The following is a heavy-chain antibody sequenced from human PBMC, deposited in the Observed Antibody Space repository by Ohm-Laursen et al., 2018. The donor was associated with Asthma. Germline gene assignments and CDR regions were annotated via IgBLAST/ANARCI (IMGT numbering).Heavy chain of an antibody. J-gene: IGHJ4*02. CDR3: ARDAPGGSPFDS. D-gene: IGHD1-26*01. Sequence: TLSLTCAVSDSSITSYTSYWSWIRQHPGKGLGWIGSIFDSGSTHYNPSLKSRLTLSVDTSMNQFSLRLSSVTAADTAVYYCARDAPGGSPFDSWGQGTLVIVSS. CDR2: IFDSGST. V-gene: IGHV4-31*11. CDR1: DSSITSYTSY.